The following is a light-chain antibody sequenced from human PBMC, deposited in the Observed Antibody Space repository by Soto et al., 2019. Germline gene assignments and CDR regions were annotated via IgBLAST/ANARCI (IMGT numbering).Light chain of an antibody. CDR1: SGEVGGYNY. CDR2: DVS. J-gene: IGLJ1*01. CDR3: SSYTSSSTPYV. Sequence: QSGLTQPASGSGSPGQAITISCTGTSGEVGGYNYGSWYQQHPGKAPKLMIYDVSNRPSGVSNSFSGSKSGNTASLTISGLQAEDEADYYYSSYTSSSTPYVFGTGTKLTVL. V-gene: IGLV2-14*01.